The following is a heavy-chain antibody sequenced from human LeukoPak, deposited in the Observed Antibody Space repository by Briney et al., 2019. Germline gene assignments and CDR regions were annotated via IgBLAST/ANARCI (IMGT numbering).Heavy chain of an antibody. V-gene: IGHV1-24*01. J-gene: IGHJ3*02. CDR2: FDPEDGET. D-gene: IGHD3-10*01. CDR1: GYTLTELS. Sequence: GASVKVSCKVSGYTLTELSMHWVRQAPGKGLEWMGGFDPEDGETIYAQKFQGRVTMTEDTSTDTAYMELSSLRSEDTAVYYCATDRRRGDFRGSVAFDIWGQGTMVTVSS. CDR3: ATDRRRGDFRGSVAFDI.